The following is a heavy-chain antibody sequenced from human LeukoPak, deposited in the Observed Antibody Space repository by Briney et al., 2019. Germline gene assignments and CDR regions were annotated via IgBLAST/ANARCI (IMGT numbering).Heavy chain of an antibody. J-gene: IGHJ2*01. CDR1: GGTFSSYA. Sequence: SVKVSCKASGGTFSSYAINWVRQAPGQGLEWMGRIIPILGVTNYAQKFQGRVTITADKSTSTAYMELSSLRSEDAAVYYCARGPVSGSYINWYFDLWGRGTLVTVSS. V-gene: IGHV1-69*04. CDR3: ARGPVSGSYINWYFDL. CDR2: IIPILGVT. D-gene: IGHD3-3*01.